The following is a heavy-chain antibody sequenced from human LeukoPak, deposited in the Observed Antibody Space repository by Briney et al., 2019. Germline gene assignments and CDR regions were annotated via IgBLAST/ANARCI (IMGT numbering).Heavy chain of an antibody. D-gene: IGHD3-3*01. V-gene: IGHV3-23*01. CDR3: AKRGFWSGYYRIDY. CDR1: GFTFNNFA. J-gene: IGHJ4*02. CDR2: ISDNGGDT. Sequence: PGGSLRLSCAASGFTFNNFAMSWVRQAPGKGLEWVSAISDNGGDTKYADSVKGRFTMSRDNSRNTLYLQMNSLRAEDTAVYYCAKRGFWSGYYRIDYWGQGTLVTVSS.